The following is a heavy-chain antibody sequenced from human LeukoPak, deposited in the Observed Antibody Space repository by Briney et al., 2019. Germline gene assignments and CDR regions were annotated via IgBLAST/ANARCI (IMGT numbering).Heavy chain of an antibody. D-gene: IGHD3-10*01. V-gene: IGHV1-18*01. Sequence: ASVKVSCKASGYTFINQAISWVRQAPGQGLEWVGWISPFNGKTDYAQKFQDRVTMTTDTSTTTAYLDLRSLTPGDTALYYCARGGSGSCFDYWGQGTLVTVSS. CDR1: GYTFINQA. CDR3: ARGGSGSCFDY. CDR2: ISPFNGKT. J-gene: IGHJ4*02.